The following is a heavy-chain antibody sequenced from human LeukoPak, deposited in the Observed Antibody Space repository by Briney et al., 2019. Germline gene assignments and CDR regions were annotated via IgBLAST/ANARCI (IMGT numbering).Heavy chain of an antibody. D-gene: IGHD6-13*01. CDR3: ARDLAAAAGTSDAFDI. CDR2: IYTSGST. Sequence: SETLSLTCTVSGGSTSSYYWSWIRQPAGRGLEWIGRIYTSGSTNYNPSLKSRVTMSVDTSKNQFSLKLSSVTAADTAVYYCARDLAAAAGTSDAFDIWGQGTMVTVSS. V-gene: IGHV4-4*07. J-gene: IGHJ3*02. CDR1: GGSTSSYY.